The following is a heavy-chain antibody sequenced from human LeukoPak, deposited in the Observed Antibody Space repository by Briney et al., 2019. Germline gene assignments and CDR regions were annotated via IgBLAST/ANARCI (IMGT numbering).Heavy chain of an antibody. J-gene: IGHJ3*02. V-gene: IGHV1-3*01. D-gene: IGHD1-26*01. CDR1: GYTFTSYA. CDR3: ASEYSGSYYAFDI. CDR2: INAGNGNT. Sequence: ASVKVSRKASGYTFTSYAMHWVRQAPGQRLEWMGWINAGNGNTKYSQKFQGRVTITRDTSASTAYMELSSLRSEDTAVYYCASEYSGSYYAFDIWGQGTMVTVSS.